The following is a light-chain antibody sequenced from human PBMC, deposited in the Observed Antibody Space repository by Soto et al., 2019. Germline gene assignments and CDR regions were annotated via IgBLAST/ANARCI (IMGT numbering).Light chain of an antibody. V-gene: IGKV3-15*01. CDR2: DAS. CDR3: QQYSNWPPIT. Sequence: EIVMTQSPDTLSLSPGERATLSCRASQVVTTNFAWYQQKPGQAPRLLIYDASTRAAGIPARFSGTGSGTEVTLTISSLQSEDFAVYYCQQYSNWPPITFGQGTRLEIK. CDR1: QVVTTN. J-gene: IGKJ5*01.